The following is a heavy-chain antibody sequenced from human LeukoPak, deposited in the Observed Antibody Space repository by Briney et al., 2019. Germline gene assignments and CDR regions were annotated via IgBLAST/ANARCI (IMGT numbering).Heavy chain of an antibody. CDR3: ARGARGTFDY. CDR1: GYSFPGYY. V-gene: IGHV1-18*04. J-gene: IGHJ4*02. CDR2: ISAYNGNT. D-gene: IGHD3-16*01. Sequence: ASVKVSCKASGYSFPGYYMHWVRQAPGQGLEWMGWISAYNGNTNYAQKLQGRVTMTTDTSTSTAYMELRSLRSDDTAVYYCARGARGTFDYWGQGTLVTVSS.